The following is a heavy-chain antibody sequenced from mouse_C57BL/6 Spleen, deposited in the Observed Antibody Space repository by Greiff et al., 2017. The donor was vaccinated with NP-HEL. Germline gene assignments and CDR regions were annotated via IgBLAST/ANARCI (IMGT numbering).Heavy chain of an antibody. V-gene: IGHV1-19*01. D-gene: IGHD2-1*01. CDR1: GYTFTDYY. CDR2: INPYNGGT. Sequence: VQLQQSGPVLVKPGASVKMSCKASGYTFTDYYMNWVKQSHGKSLEWIGVINPYNGGTSYNQKFKGKATLTVDKSSSTAYMELNSLTSEDSAVYYCAREDGNYAGFAYWGQGTLVTVSA. J-gene: IGHJ3*01. CDR3: AREDGNYAGFAY.